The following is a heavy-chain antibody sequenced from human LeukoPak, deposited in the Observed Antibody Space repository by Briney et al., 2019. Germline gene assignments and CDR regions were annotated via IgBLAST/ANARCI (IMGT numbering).Heavy chain of an antibody. CDR1: GFTFSTYA. Sequence: PGGSLRLSCAASGFTFSTYAMHWVRQTPGKGLEYVSAISKNGGSTFYANSVKGRFTISRDNSKNTLYLQMGSLRTEDMALYYCARPHFYDSSGFGVGLDYWGQGTLVTVSS. D-gene: IGHD3-22*01. CDR2: ISKNGGST. J-gene: IGHJ4*02. V-gene: IGHV3-64*01. CDR3: ARPHFYDSSGFGVGLDY.